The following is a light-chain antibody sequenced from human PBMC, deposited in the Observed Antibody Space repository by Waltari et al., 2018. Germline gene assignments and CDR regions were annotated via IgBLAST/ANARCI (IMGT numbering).Light chain of an antibody. V-gene: IGKV3-20*01. J-gene: IGKJ2*01. CDR3: QQYGSSPT. CDR2: DAS. CDR1: QTISNY. Sequence: EIVLTQSPGTLSLSPGARATLSCRASQTISNYLAWYQQKPGQAPRLLIYDASSRAIGIPDRFSGSGSGTDFTLTISRLEPEDFAMYYCQQYGSSPTFGQGTKLEIK.